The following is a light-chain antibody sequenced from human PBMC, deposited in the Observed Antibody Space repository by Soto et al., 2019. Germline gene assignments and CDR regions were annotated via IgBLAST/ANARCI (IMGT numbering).Light chain of an antibody. V-gene: IGKV1-39*01. CDR3: QQSYSSPPT. J-gene: IGKJ1*01. CDR2: GAS. CDR1: QTISTY. Sequence: IQMTQCPSFLSATVGDRVTTTCRASQTISTYLNWYQQKPGKAPKVLIYGASSLQSGVPTRFSGSGSGTDFTLTISRLQPEDFATYYCQQSYSSPPTFGQGTKVDI.